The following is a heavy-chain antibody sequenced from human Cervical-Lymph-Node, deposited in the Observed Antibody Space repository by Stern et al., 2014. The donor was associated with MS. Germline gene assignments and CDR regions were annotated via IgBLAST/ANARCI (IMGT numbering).Heavy chain of an antibody. J-gene: IGHJ4*02. D-gene: IGHD5-18*01. CDR3: ARDKEDTNMAFRYFDN. CDR1: GGSVGSGSYD. CDR2: IYTTGST. V-gene: IGHV4-61*02. Sequence: QVQLQESGPGLVKPSQTLSLTCTVSGGSVGSGSYDWSWIRQPAGKGLEWIGRIYTTGSTYYNPSLKSRVSISIDTSKTQFSLKLPSVTAADTAVYYCARDKEDTNMAFRYFDNWGQGTLVTVSS.